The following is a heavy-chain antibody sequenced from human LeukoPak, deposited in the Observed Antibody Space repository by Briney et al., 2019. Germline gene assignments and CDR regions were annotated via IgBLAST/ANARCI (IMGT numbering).Heavy chain of an antibody. CDR3: ARGSVQLWLRDTYYYMDV. Sequence: PGDSLRLSCAASGFTFDDYAMNWVRHVPGRGLEWVSGINWNGRITEYADSVKDRFTISRQNTKNSLYLYMNNLGGEDTALYFCARGSVQLWLRDTYYYMDVWGKGTTVTVFS. D-gene: IGHD5-18*01. J-gene: IGHJ6*03. CDR1: GFTFDDYA. CDR2: INWNGRIT. V-gene: IGHV3-20*04.